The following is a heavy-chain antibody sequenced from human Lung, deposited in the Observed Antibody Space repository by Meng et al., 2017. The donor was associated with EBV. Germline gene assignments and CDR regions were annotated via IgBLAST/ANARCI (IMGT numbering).Heavy chain of an antibody. CDR2: IYYSGST. Sequence: QLQGAGPGLVKPSETLSLTCTVSGGSISSYYWSWFRQPPGKGLEWIGHIYYSGSTNYNPSLKSRVTISVDTSKNQFSLKLSSVTATDTAVYYCARQSGYFDYWGQGTLVTVSS. V-gene: IGHV4-59*08. CDR3: ARQSGYFDY. CDR1: GGSISSYY. J-gene: IGHJ4*02. D-gene: IGHD3-10*01.